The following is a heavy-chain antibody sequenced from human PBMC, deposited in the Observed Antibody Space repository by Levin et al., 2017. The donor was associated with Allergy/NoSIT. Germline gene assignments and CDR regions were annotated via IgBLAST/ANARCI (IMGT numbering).Heavy chain of an antibody. Sequence: GESLKISCKVSGYTLTELSMHWVRQAPGKGLEWMGGFDPEDGETIYAQKFQGRVTMTEDTSTDTAYMELSSLRSEDTAVYYCATFPSARIQLWLRARYYFDYWGQGTLVTVSS. V-gene: IGHV1-24*01. J-gene: IGHJ4*02. CDR1: GYTLTELS. CDR3: ATFPSARIQLWLRARYYFDY. CDR2: FDPEDGET. D-gene: IGHD5-18*01.